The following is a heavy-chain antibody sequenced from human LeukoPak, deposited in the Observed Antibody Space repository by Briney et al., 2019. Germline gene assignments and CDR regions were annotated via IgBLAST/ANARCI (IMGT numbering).Heavy chain of an antibody. CDR3: ASHLLYYDAFDI. Sequence: PGGSLRLSCVVSGFTFSSYEMNWLRQAPGKGLEWVSYVSGSGSTTYYADSVKGRFTISRDNSKNTLYLQMNSLRAEDTAVYYCASHLLYYDAFDIWGQGTMVTVSS. V-gene: IGHV3-48*03. CDR2: VSGSGSTT. CDR1: GFTFSSYE. J-gene: IGHJ3*02. D-gene: IGHD2-8*01.